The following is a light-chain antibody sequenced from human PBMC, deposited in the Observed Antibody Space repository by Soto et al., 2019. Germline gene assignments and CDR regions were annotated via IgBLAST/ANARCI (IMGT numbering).Light chain of an antibody. J-gene: IGLJ3*02. CDR1: TGAVTSSHY. V-gene: IGLV7-46*01. CDR2: DTD. CDR3: FLTYSGDCGVLRV. Sequence: QAVVTQEPSLTVSPGGTVTLTCGSSTGAVTSSHYPYWFQQQPGQAPRTLIHDTDHKSSWTPARFSGSLLGGKAALTLSGAQHEDEAVYYCFLTYSGDCGVLRVFGGGTKVTVL.